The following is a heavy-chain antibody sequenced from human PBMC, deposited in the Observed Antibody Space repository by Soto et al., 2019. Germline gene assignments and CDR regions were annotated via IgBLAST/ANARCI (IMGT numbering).Heavy chain of an antibody. CDR2: IIPIFGTA. CDR3: ARVPVWSGYYGYYGMDV. D-gene: IGHD3-3*01. CDR1: GGTFSSYS. J-gene: IGHJ6*02. Sequence: SVKVSCKASGGTFSSYSISWVRQAPGQGLEWMGGIIPIFGTANYAQKFQGRVTITADKSTSTAYMELSSLRSEDTAVYYCARVPVWSGYYGYYGMDVWGQGTTVTVSS. V-gene: IGHV1-69*06.